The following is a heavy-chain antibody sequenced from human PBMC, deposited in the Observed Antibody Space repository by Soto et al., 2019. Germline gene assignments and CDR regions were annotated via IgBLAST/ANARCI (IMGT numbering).Heavy chain of an antibody. CDR3: ARYKSNYYYGMDV. Sequence: PSETLSLTCTVSGGSISSYYWSWIRQPPGKGLEWIGYMYNTGSTIYNPSLKSRVTISVDTSKNQFSLKLNSVTAADTAVYYCARYKSNYYYGMDVWGQGTTVTVSS. CDR2: MYNTGST. J-gene: IGHJ6*02. V-gene: IGHV4-59*01. CDR1: GGSISSYY. D-gene: IGHD1-20*01.